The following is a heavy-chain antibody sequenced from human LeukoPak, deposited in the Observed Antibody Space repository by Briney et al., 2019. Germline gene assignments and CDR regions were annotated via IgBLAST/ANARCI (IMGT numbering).Heavy chain of an antibody. V-gene: IGHV3-48*03. Sequence: GGSLRHSCAASGFTFSSYEMNWVRQAPGKGLEWVSYISSSGSTIYYADSVKGRFTISRDNAKNSLYLQMNSLRAEDTAVYYCAREGAYSGYQTDYYYGMDVWGKGTTVTVSS. CDR3: AREGAYSGYQTDYYYGMDV. CDR2: ISSSGSTI. CDR1: GFTFSSYE. D-gene: IGHD5-12*01. J-gene: IGHJ6*04.